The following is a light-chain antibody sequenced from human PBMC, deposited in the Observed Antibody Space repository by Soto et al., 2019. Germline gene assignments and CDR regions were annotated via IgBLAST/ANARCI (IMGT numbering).Light chain of an antibody. V-gene: IGKV3-20*01. CDR3: QQYGSSPR. J-gene: IGKJ3*01. Sequence: EIVLSQSPATLSLSAGDRATLSCRASQSVSSSYLAWYQQQPGQPPRLLIDAASSRATGIPARFSRSGSGTDFTLTIIRLQPDDFAVYYCQQYGSSPRFGPGTKVEIK. CDR1: QSVSSSY. CDR2: AAS.